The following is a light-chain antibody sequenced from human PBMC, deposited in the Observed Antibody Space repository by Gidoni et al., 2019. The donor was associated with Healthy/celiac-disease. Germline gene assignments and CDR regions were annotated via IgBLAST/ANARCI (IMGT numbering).Light chain of an antibody. CDR1: SIDVGGYNY. CDR3: SSYTSSSTPIVV. CDR2: DVS. J-gene: IGLJ2*01. Sequence: QSALTQPASVSGSHGHSITISCTGNSIDVGGYNYVSLYQQHPGKAPKPMIYDVSNRPAGVSNRFSGSKSGNTASLTISGLQAEDEADYYCSSYTSSSTPIVVFGGGTKLTVL. V-gene: IGLV2-14*03.